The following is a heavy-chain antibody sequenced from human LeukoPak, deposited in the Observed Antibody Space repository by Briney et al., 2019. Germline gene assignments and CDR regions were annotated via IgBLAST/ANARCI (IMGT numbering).Heavy chain of an antibody. J-gene: IGHJ4*02. CDR2: INHSGST. V-gene: IGHV4-34*01. CDR3: ARALSSGQIDY. D-gene: IGHD6-19*01. CDR1: GGSFSGYY. Sequence: PSETLSLTCAVYGGSFSGYYWSWIRQPPGKGLEWIGEINHSGSTNYNPSLKSRVTISVDTSKNQFSLKLSSVTAADTAVYYCARALSSGQIDYWGQGTLVTVSS.